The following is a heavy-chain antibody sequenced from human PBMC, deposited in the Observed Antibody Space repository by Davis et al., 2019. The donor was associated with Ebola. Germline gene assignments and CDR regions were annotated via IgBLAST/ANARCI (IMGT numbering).Heavy chain of an antibody. CDR2: ISSSSSYI. Sequence: GESLKISCAASGFTFSSYSMNWVRQAPGKGLEWVSSISSSSSYIYYADSVKGRFTISRDNSKNTLYLQMNSLRAEDTAVYYCARGEWLVDYWGQGTLVTVSS. CDR1: GFTFSSYS. V-gene: IGHV3-21*01. CDR3: ARGEWLVDY. J-gene: IGHJ4*02. D-gene: IGHD6-19*01.